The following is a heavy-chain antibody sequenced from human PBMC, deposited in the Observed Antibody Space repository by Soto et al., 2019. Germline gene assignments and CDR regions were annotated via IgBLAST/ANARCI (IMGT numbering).Heavy chain of an antibody. CDR3: ARSFKYNSAWYIDL. V-gene: IGHV4-31*03. Sequence: QVQLQESGPGLVKPSQTLSLTCTVSGGSTISADYYWTWVRQHPGKGLEWIAYIYYIGYTYYNPSLKSRVVISMDTSENQFSLKLSSVTAADTAMYYCARSFKYNSAWYIDLWGQGTLVTVSS. CDR1: GGSTISADYY. D-gene: IGHD6-13*01. CDR2: IYYIGYT. J-gene: IGHJ4*02.